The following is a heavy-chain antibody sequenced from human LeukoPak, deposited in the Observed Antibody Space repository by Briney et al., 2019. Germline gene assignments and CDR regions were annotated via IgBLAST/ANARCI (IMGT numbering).Heavy chain of an antibody. CDR1: GFTFSNYA. D-gene: IGHD1-26*01. J-gene: IGHJ3*02. CDR3: ARFKVGSNTTQKDAFDI. V-gene: IGHV3-30*01. CDR2: ISFDATKE. Sequence: GGSLRLSCAASGFTFSNYAMHWVRQAPGKGLEWVAVISFDATKEYFGKSVKGRFTISRDNSKSTLFLQMHSLRVEDTALYFCARFKVGSNTTQKDAFDIWGRGTVVTVSS.